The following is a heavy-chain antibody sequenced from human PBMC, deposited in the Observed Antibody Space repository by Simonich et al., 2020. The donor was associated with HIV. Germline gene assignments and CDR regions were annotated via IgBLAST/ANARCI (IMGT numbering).Heavy chain of an antibody. J-gene: IGHJ4*02. Sequence: QVQLEQSGAEVKKPGASVKVSCKASGYTFTGYYMHWVRQAPGQGLEWMGWINPNSAGTNYAQKVQGKVTMTRDTSISTAYMELSWLRSDDTAVYYCARDSQELAAAGTAGTFDYWSQGTLVTVSS. V-gene: IGHV1-2*02. CDR3: ARDSQELAAAGTAGTFDY. CDR1: GYTFTGYY. D-gene: IGHD6-13*01. CDR2: INPNSAGT.